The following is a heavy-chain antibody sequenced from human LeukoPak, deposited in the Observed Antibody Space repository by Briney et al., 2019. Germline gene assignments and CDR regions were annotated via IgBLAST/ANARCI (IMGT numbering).Heavy chain of an antibody. V-gene: IGHV3-48*01. J-gene: IGHJ4*02. Sequence: GGSLRLSCAASGFTFSSYSMNWVRQAPGKGLEWISYITTSGGAKNYADSVKGRFTISRDNAENSLYLQMSSLRAEDTAVYYCASSGSYRFDYWGQGTLVTVSS. CDR2: ITTSGGAK. D-gene: IGHD1-26*01. CDR1: GFTFSSYS. CDR3: ASSGSYRFDY.